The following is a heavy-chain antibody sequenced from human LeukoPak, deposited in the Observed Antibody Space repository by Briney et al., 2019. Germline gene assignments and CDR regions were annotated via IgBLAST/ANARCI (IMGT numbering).Heavy chain of an antibody. J-gene: IGHJ5*02. V-gene: IGHV4-59*01. CDR3: ARAGTDYYDSSGYYKAYWFDP. CDR1: GGSISSYY. Sequence: SETLSLTCTVSGGSISSYYWSWIRQPPGKGLEWIGYIYYSGGTNYNPSLKSRVTISVDTSKNQFSLKLSSVTAADTAVYYCARAGTDYYDSSGYYKAYWFDPWGQGTLVTVSS. D-gene: IGHD3-22*01. CDR2: IYYSGGT.